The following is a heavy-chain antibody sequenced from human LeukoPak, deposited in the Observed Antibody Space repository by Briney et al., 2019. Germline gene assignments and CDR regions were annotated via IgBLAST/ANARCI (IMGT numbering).Heavy chain of an antibody. CDR1: GYSFTDYY. CDR3: VRADRLHGGPYLIGP. D-gene: IGHD2-21*01. Sequence: ASVKVSCKASGYSFTDYYMHWVRQAPGQGLEWMGWINPNSGGTNSAQEFQGRVTMTRDTSITTVYMEVSWLTSDDTAIYYCVRADRLHGGPYLIGPWGQGTLVTVSS. J-gene: IGHJ5*02. CDR2: INPNSGGT. V-gene: IGHV1-2*02.